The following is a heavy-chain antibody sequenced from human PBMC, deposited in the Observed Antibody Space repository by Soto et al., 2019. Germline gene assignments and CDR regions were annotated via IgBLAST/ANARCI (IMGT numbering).Heavy chain of an antibody. CDR1: GFTFSSYA. Sequence: GGSLRLSCAASGFTFSSYAMSWVRQAPGKGLEWVSAISGSGGSTYYADSVKGRFTISRDNSKNTLYLQMNSLRAEDTAVYYCAKGDIVLMDSYYYYYYGMDVWGQGTTVTVSS. V-gene: IGHV3-23*01. CDR2: ISGSGGST. J-gene: IGHJ6*02. CDR3: AKGDIVLMDSYYYYYYGMDV. D-gene: IGHD2-8*01.